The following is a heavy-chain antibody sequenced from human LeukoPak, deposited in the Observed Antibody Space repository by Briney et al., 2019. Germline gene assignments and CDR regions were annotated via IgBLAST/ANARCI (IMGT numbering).Heavy chain of an antibody. CDR3: ARDNSVGDNAWWFDP. CDR2: IYPADSDT. Sequence: GESLKISCKGSGYSFTTYWIGWVRQMPGKGLEWMGIIYPADSDTRYSPSFQGQVTISADKSISTAYLQRSSLKASDTAMYYCARDNSVGDNAWWFDPWGQGTLVTVSS. CDR1: GYSFTTYW. V-gene: IGHV5-51*01. D-gene: IGHD1-26*01. J-gene: IGHJ5*02.